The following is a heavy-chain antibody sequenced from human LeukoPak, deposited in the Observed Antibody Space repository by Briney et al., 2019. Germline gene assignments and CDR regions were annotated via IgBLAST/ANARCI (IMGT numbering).Heavy chain of an antibody. Sequence: SETLSLTCTVSGGSISSYYWSWIRQPPGKGLEWIGYIYYSGSTNYNPSLKSRVTISVDTSKNQFSLKLSSVTAADTAVYYCARDSKSKWELLLFDYWGQGTLVTVSS. CDR3: ARDSKSKWELLLFDY. J-gene: IGHJ4*02. V-gene: IGHV4-59*01. CDR2: IYYSGST. D-gene: IGHD1-26*01. CDR1: GGSISSYY.